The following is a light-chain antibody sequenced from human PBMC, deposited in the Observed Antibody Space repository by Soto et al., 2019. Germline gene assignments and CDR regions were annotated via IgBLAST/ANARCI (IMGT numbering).Light chain of an antibody. J-gene: IGLJ3*02. CDR3: GSYTSATTWV. CDR1: SSDIGRYDY. V-gene: IGLV2-14*03. CDR2: RVI. Sequence: QSVLTQPASVSGSPGQSITISCTGTSSDIGRYDYVSWYQQLPGKAPKLIIYRVINRPSGVSDRFSGSKSGNSGSLSISGLQPEDEASYFCGSYTSATTWVFGGGTKLTVL.